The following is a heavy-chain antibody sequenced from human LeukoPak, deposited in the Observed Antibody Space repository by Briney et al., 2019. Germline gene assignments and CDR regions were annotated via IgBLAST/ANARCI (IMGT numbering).Heavy chain of an antibody. V-gene: IGHV4-39*01. D-gene: IGHD3-22*01. CDR3: ARHLYDSSGYIQDAFDI. CDR2: IYYSGST. CDR1: GGSISSSSYY. J-gene: IGHJ3*02. Sequence: SETLSLTCTVSGGSISSSSYYWGWIRQPPGKGLEWIGSIYYSGSTYYNPSLKSRVTISVDTSKNQFSLKLSSVTAADTAVYYCARHLYDSSGYIQDAFDIWGQGTMVTVSS.